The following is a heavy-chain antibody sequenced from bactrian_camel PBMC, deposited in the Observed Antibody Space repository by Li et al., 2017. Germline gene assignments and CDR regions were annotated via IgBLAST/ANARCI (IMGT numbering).Heavy chain of an antibody. J-gene: IGHJ4*01. V-gene: IGHV3S40*01. CDR1: GFTSRRYG. Sequence: DVQLVESGGGLVQPGGSLRLSCAASGFTSRRYGMMWVRQAPGKGLEWVSAIDSGGGSTYYADSVKGRFTISRGSAKNTVYLQMNSLKFEDTGVYYCVKPNPDARGGFDHWGQGTQVTVS. D-gene: IGHD1*01. CDR3: VKPNPDARGGFDH. CDR2: IDSGGGST.